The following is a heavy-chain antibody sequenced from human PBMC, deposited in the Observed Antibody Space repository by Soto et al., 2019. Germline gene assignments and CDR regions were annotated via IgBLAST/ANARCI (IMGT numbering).Heavy chain of an antibody. CDR3: ARGKMVRRYFDWLLNWFDP. V-gene: IGHV4-34*01. Sequence: SETLSLTCAVYGGSFSGYYWSWIRQPPGKGLEWIGEINHSGSTNYNPSLKSRVTISVDTSKNQFSLKLSSVTAADTAVYYCARGKMVRRYFDWLLNWFDPWGQGTLVTVSS. CDR2: INHSGST. CDR1: GGSFSGYY. J-gene: IGHJ5*02. D-gene: IGHD3-9*01.